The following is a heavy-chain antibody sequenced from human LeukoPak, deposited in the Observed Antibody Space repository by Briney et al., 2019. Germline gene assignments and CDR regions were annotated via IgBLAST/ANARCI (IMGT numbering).Heavy chain of an antibody. Sequence: ASVKVSCKASGYTFTAYYLHWVRQAPGQGLEWMGWINPHGGDTSHAQKFHGRVTMTSDTSITTAYMELSGLRSDDTAVYYCARVIASAGPSWASDIWGQGTMVTVSS. D-gene: IGHD6-13*01. J-gene: IGHJ3*02. V-gene: IGHV1-2*02. CDR3: ARVIASAGPSWASDI. CDR1: GYTFTAYY. CDR2: INPHGGDT.